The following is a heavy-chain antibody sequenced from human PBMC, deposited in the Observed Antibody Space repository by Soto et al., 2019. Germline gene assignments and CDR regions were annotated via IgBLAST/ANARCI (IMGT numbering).Heavy chain of an antibody. Sequence: PGGSLRLSCAASGFPFSSYAMHWVRQAPGKGLEWVAVISYDGSNKYYADSVKGRFTISRDNSKNTLYLQMNSLRAEDTAVYYSARSPPDYYDSSGYSPSLNYYFDYWGQGTLVTVSS. CDR3: ARSPPDYYDSSGYSPSLNYYFDY. CDR2: ISYDGSNK. V-gene: IGHV3-30-3*01. J-gene: IGHJ4*02. D-gene: IGHD3-22*01. CDR1: GFPFSSYA.